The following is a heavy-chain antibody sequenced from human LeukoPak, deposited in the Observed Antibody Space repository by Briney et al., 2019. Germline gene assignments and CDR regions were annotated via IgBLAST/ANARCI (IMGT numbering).Heavy chain of an antibody. CDR2: IYSGGST. D-gene: IGHD5-12*01. Sequence: GGSLRLSCAASGFTVSSNYMSWVRQAPGKGLEWVSVIYSGGSTYYADSVKGRFTISRDNSKNTLYLQMNSLRAEDTAVYYCARVSGRNYYYYMDVWGKGATVTVSS. CDR3: ARVSGRNYYYYMDV. J-gene: IGHJ6*03. V-gene: IGHV3-66*02. CDR1: GFTVSSNY.